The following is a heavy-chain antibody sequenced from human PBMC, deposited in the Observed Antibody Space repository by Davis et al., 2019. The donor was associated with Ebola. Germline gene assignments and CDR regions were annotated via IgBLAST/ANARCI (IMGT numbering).Heavy chain of an antibody. Sequence: ASVKVSCKASGYTFTGYYMHWVRQAPEQGLEWMGWINPNSGGTNYAQKFQGWVTMTRDTSISTAYMELSRLRSDDTAVYYCARENGYCSSTSCPGSGMDVWGQGTTVTVSS. CDR1: GYTFTGYY. CDR2: INPNSGGT. V-gene: IGHV1-2*04. CDR3: ARENGYCSSTSCPGSGMDV. J-gene: IGHJ6*02. D-gene: IGHD2-2*01.